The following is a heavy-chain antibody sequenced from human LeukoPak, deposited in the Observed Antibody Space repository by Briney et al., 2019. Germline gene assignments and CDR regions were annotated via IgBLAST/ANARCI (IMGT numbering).Heavy chain of an antibody. CDR3: ARHSYNYYGLDV. CDR2: IHYSGTT. J-gene: IGHJ6*02. CDR1: GGSISPYY. V-gene: IGHV4-59*08. Sequence: SETLSLTCTVSGGSISPYYWSWIRQPPGKGLEWIGYIHYSGTTNYNPSLKSRVTMSVDTSNNHLPLRLTSVTAADTALYYCARHSYNYYGLDVWGQGTTITVS.